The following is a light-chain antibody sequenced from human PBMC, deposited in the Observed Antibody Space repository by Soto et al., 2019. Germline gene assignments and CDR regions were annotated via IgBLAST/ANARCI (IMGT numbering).Light chain of an antibody. Sequence: QSALAQPTSVSGSPGQSIAISCTGTSSDVGGYNYVSWHQQHPGKAPKVLISVVSNRPSGVSNRFSGSKSGNTASLTISGLQADDEADYYCCSYAGNFIGVFGGGTKLTVL. CDR3: CSYAGNFIGV. V-gene: IGLV2-14*01. CDR2: VVS. J-gene: IGLJ3*02. CDR1: SSDVGGYNY.